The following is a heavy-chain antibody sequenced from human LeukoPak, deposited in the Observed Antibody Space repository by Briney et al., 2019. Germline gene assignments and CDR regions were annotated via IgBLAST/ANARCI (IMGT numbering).Heavy chain of an antibody. D-gene: IGHD3-22*01. CDR1: GFTFDDYA. CDR2: ISWNSGSI. V-gene: IGHV3-9*01. CDR3: AKDMRENYYDSSGYTPTYYYYYMDV. J-gene: IGHJ6*03. Sequence: PGGSLRLSCAASGFTFDDYAMHWVRQAPGKGLEWVSGISWNSGSIGYADSVKGRFTISRDNSKNSLYLQMNSLRAEDTALYYCAKDMRENYYDSSGYTPTYYYYYMDVWGKGTTVTVSS.